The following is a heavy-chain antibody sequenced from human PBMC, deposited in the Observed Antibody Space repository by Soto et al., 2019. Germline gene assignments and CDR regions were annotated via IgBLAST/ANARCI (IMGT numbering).Heavy chain of an antibody. Sequence: EVQLVESGGGLVQPGGSLRLSCAASGFTFSSYWMSWVRQPPGKGLEWVANIKQDGSEKYYVDSVKGRFTISRDNAKNSLYLQMNSLRAEDTAVYYCARDRSSSWYFLDYYYGMDVWGQGTTVTVSS. V-gene: IGHV3-7*03. CDR3: ARDRSSSWYFLDYYYGMDV. CDR2: IKQDGSEK. CDR1: GFTFSSYW. D-gene: IGHD6-13*01. J-gene: IGHJ6*02.